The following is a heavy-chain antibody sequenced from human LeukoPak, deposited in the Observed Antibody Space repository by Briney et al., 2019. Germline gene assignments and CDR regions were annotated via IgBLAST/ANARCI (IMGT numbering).Heavy chain of an antibody. V-gene: IGHV4-39*07. CDR2: IYYSGST. D-gene: IGHD3-10*01. CDR1: GGSISSSSYY. CDR3: ARGPYSYGSGAFDI. Sequence: SETLSLTCTVSGGSISSSSYYWGWIRQPPGKGLEWIGSIYYSGSTNYNPSLKSRVTISVDTSKNQFSLKLSSVTAADTAVYFCARGPYSYGSGAFDIWGQGTMVTVSS. J-gene: IGHJ3*02.